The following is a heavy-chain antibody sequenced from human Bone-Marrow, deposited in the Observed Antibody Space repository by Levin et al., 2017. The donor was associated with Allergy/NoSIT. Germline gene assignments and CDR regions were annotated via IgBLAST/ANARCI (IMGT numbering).Heavy chain of an antibody. Sequence: SETLSLTCTVSGGSVDSHYWTWIRQPPGKGLEWIGYVYYNGDTKYNPSLMSRVSISIDRPKNQFSLNLKSVTAADSAGYYCARGIMSGYSYGTLDYWGQGTLVTVS. CDR3: ARGIMSGYSYGTLDY. J-gene: IGHJ4*02. V-gene: IGHV4-59*02. D-gene: IGHD5-18*01. CDR1: GGSVDSHY. CDR2: VYYNGDT.